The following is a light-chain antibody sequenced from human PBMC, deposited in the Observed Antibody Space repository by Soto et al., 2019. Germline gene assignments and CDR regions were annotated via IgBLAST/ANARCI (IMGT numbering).Light chain of an antibody. V-gene: IGKV3-20*01. CDR2: AAS. Sequence: DIVLTQSPGTLSLSPGERATLSCRASETVNNNCLAWYQQKPGQAPRLLFYAASTRATGIPDRFSGSGSGADFTLTITRLEPEDLGVYYCHQYGRAPRTFGQGTKVEV. CDR3: HQYGRAPRT. CDR1: ETVNNNC. J-gene: IGKJ1*01.